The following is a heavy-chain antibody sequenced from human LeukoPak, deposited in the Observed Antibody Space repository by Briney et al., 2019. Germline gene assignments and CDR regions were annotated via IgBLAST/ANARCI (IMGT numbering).Heavy chain of an antibody. CDR2: INPSGGST. D-gene: IGHD6-13*01. V-gene: IGHV1-46*01. Sequence: ASVKVSCKASGYTFTSYYMHWVRQAPGQGLEWMGIINPSGGSTSYAQKFQGRVTMTRDMSTSTVYMELSSLRSEDTAVYYCASQGKVSIAAAAPVGYWGQGTLVTVSS. J-gene: IGHJ4*02. CDR1: GYTFTSYY. CDR3: ASQGKVSIAAAAPVGY.